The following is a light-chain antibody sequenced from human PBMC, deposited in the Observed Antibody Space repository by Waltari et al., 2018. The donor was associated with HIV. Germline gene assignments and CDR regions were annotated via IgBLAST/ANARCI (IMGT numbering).Light chain of an antibody. CDR1: TSDVGGHDY. J-gene: IGLJ2*01. CDR2: DVT. V-gene: IGLV2-11*01. CDR3: CSYAGGSTL. Sequence: QSALTQPRVVSGPPGQSDTISGTSTTSDVGGHDYVSWFHQHPRKAPNLLVYDVTKRPSGVPNRFSGSKSGSTASLTISGLQAEDQGDYYCCSYAGGSTLFGGGTKLTVL.